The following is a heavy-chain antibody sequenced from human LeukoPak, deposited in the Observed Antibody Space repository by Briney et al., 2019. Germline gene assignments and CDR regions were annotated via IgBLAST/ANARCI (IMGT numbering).Heavy chain of an antibody. CDR3: ARIAAAYYYNCMDV. J-gene: IGHJ6*03. Sequence: SGGSLRLSCAASGFTFSSYWMSWVRQAPGKGLEWVANIKQDGSEKYYVDSVKGRFTISRDNAKNSLYLQMNSLRAEDTAVYYCARIAAAYYYNCMDVWGKGTTVTVSS. D-gene: IGHD6-13*01. V-gene: IGHV3-7*01. CDR2: IKQDGSEK. CDR1: GFTFSSYW.